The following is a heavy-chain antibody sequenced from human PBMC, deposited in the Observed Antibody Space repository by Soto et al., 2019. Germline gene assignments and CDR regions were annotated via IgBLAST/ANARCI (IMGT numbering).Heavy chain of an antibody. D-gene: IGHD3-10*01. CDR3: ARFPLWFGELDY. CDR1: GASIGSGSYS. J-gene: IGHJ4*02. Sequence: QLQLQESGSGLVRPSQTLSLTCTVSGASIGSGSYSWNWIRQPPGKGLEWIGYLHHSGDTYFNPSLRRRVSISVDRSNNQSSLKLISVTAAGTAVYYCARFPLWFGELDYWGQGALVTVSS. CDR2: LHHSGDT. V-gene: IGHV4-30-2*01.